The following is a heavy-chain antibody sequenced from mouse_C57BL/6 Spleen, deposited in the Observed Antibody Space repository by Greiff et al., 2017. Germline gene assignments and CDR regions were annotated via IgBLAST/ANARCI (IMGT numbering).Heavy chain of an antibody. CDR1: GYAFTNYL. J-gene: IGHJ4*01. CDR3: ARGGGSSFVGAMGY. CDR2: INPGSGGT. Sequence: VQLQQSGAELVRPGTSVQVSCKASGYAFTNYLIEWVKQRPGQGLEWIGVINPGSGGTNYNEKFKGKATLTADKSSSTAYMQLSSLTSEDSAVYFCARGGGSSFVGAMGYWGQGTSVTVSS. V-gene: IGHV1-54*01. D-gene: IGHD1-1*01.